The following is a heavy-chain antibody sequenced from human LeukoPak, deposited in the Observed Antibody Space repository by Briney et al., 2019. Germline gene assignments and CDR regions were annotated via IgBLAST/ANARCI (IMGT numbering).Heavy chain of an antibody. V-gene: IGHV4-39*01. CDR1: GGSISGSNYY. Sequence: SETLSLTCTVSGGSISGSNYYWGWIRQPPGKGLEWIGSIHYSGTTYYNPSLKSRVTISVDTSKNHFSLEVSSVTAADTAVHYCARHSSSTRPNFDYWGQGTLVTVSS. CDR3: ARHSSSTRPNFDY. CDR2: IHYSGTT. D-gene: IGHD6-6*01. J-gene: IGHJ4*02.